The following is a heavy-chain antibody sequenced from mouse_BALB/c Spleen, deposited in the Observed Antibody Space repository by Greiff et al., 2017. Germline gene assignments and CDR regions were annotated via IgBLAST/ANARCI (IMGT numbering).Heavy chain of an antibody. CDR3: ARFTAAGAY. D-gene: IGHD1-2*01. V-gene: IGHV14-1*02. Sequence: EVQLQQSGAELVRPGALVKLSCKASGFNIKDYYMHWVKQRPEQGLEWIGWIDPENGNTISDSKFQGKASITADTSSNTAYLQLSSLTSEDTAVYCCARFTAAGAYWGQGTLVTVSA. CDR2: IDPENGNT. CDR1: GFNIKDYY. J-gene: IGHJ3*01.